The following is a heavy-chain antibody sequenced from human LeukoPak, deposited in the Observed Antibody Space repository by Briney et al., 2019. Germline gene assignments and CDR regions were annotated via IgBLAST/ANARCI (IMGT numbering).Heavy chain of an antibody. D-gene: IGHD3-10*01. CDR1: GFPFSIYA. CDR2: ISGSGSST. J-gene: IGHJ4*02. V-gene: IGHV3-23*01. CDR3: ARGIGSPSRYYFDF. Sequence: GGSLRLSCAASGFPFSIYAMGWVRQAPGKGLEWVSSISGSGSSTYYPDSVKGRFTISRDSSKNTVFLQMNSLRAEDTATYYCARGIGSPSRYYFDFWGQGTLVTVSS.